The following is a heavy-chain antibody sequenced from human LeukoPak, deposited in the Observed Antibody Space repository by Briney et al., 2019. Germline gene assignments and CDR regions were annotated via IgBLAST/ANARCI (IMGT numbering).Heavy chain of an antibody. CDR3: ARDSIAVAGTDAFDI. V-gene: IGHV3-21*01. D-gene: IGHD6-19*01. CDR2: ISSSSSYI. CDR1: GFTFSSYS. Sequence: GGSLRLSCAASGFTFSSYSMNWVRQAPGKGLEWVSSISSSSSYIYYADSVKGRFTISRDNAKNSLYLQMNSLRAEDTAVYYCARDSIAVAGTDAFDIWGQGTMVTVSS. J-gene: IGHJ3*02.